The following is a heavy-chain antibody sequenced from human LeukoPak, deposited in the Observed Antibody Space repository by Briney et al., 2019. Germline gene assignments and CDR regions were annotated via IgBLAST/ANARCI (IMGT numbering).Heavy chain of an antibody. CDR3: TTDISGYIDY. J-gene: IGHJ4*02. CDR1: GFTFSNAW. D-gene: IGHD3-22*01. Sequence: GGSLRLSCAASGFTFSNAWMSWVRQAPGKGREWVGRIKNKTDGGTTDYAAPVKGRFTISRDDSKNTLYLQMNSLKTEDTAVYYCTTDISGYIDYWGQGTLVTVSS. V-gene: IGHV3-15*01. CDR2: IKNKTDGGTT.